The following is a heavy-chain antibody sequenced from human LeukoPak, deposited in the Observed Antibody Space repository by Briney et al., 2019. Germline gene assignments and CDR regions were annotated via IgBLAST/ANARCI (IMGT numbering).Heavy chain of an antibody. V-gene: IGHV3-30*02. D-gene: IGHD2-21*01. Sequence: PGGSLRLSCAASGFTLTSYGMHWVRQAPGKGLEWVAFIRYVGSSKHYADSVKGRFTLSRDNSKNTLYLQMISLRAEDTAVYYCAKDSVAYCGGDCYSLFDYWGQGTLVTVSS. CDR3: AKDSVAYCGGDCYSLFDY. J-gene: IGHJ4*02. CDR2: IRYVGSSK. CDR1: GFTLTSYG.